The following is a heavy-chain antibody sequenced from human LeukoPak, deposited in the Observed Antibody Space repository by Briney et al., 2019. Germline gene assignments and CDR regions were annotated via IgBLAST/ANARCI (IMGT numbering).Heavy chain of an antibody. D-gene: IGHD2-15*01. CDR3: TKASAARCIGVFCYPFDH. J-gene: IGHJ4*02. Sequence: GGSLRLSCAASGFTFTNYAMTWVRQAPGKGLEWVAATVGIGPDTYHADSVKGRFTISRDNSKNILYLQMNSLRVEDTAVYYCTKASAARCIGVFCYPFDHWGQGTPVTVSS. V-gene: IGHV3-23*01. CDR1: GFTFTNYA. CDR2: TVGIGPDT.